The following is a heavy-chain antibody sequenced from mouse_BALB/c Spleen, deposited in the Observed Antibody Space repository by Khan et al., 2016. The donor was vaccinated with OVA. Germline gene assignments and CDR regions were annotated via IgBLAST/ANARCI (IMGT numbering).Heavy chain of an antibody. CDR3: TRSFYYGYYFDY. CDR1: GFTFSSFG. CDR2: ISSDSSNI. V-gene: IGHV5-17*02. Sequence: EVELVESGGGLVQPGGSRKLSCAASGFTFSSFGMHWVRQAPEKGLEWVAYISSDSSNIYYADTVKGRFTISRDNPKNTLFLQMTSLRSDDTAMYYCTRSFYYGYYFDYWGQGTTLTVSS. J-gene: IGHJ2*01. D-gene: IGHD1-1*01.